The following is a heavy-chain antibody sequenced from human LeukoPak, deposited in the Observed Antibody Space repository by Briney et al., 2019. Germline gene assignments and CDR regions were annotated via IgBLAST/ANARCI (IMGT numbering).Heavy chain of an antibody. CDR2: INPSGGST. J-gene: IGHJ4*02. CDR3: ASWSIAAAGTDY. CDR1: GYTFTSYG. Sequence: ASVKVSCKASGYTFTSYGISWVRQAPGQGLEWMGIINPSGGSTSYAQKFQGRVTMTRDMSTSTVYMELSSLRSEDTAVYYCASWSIAAAGTDYWGQGTLVTVSS. D-gene: IGHD6-13*01. V-gene: IGHV1-46*01.